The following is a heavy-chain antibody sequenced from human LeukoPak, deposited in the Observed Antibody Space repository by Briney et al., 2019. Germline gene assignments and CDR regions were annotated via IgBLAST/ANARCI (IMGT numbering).Heavy chain of an antibody. Sequence: SGGSLRLSCAASGFTFSSECMHSVRQAPGKGLVWVSRINSDGSSTSYADSVKGRFTISRDNAKNTLYLQMNSLRAEDTAVYYCAREDYGSVSYGYWGQGTLVTVSS. V-gene: IGHV3-74*01. D-gene: IGHD3-10*01. CDR1: GFTFSSEC. CDR2: INSDGSST. J-gene: IGHJ4*02. CDR3: AREDYGSVSYGY.